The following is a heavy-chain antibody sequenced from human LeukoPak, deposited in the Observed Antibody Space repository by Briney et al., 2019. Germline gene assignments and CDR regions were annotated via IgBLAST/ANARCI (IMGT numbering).Heavy chain of an antibody. Sequence: PSETLSLTCTVSGGSFSSGSYYWSWIRQPPGKGLEWIGYIYYSGSTNYIPSLKSRVTISVDTSKNQFSLKLSSVTAADTAVYYCARLVFDILTGLYLSAFDIWGQGTMVTVSS. CDR3: ARLVFDILTGLYLSAFDI. V-gene: IGHV4-61*01. J-gene: IGHJ3*02. CDR2: IYYSGST. CDR1: GGSFSSGSYY. D-gene: IGHD3-9*01.